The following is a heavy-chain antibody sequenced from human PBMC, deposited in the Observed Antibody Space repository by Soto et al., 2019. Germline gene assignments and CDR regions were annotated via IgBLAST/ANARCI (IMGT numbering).Heavy chain of an antibody. CDR2: FDPEDGET. CDR1: GYTLTELS. D-gene: IGHD3-10*01. V-gene: IGHV1-24*01. CDR3: ARGLWFGELFYYYYYMDV. J-gene: IGHJ6*03. Sequence: ASVKVSCKVSGYTLTELSMHWVRQAPGKGLEWMGGFDPEDGETIYAQKFQGRVTMTEDTSTDTAYMELSSLRSEDTAVYYCARGLWFGELFYYYYYMDVGGKGTTVTVSS.